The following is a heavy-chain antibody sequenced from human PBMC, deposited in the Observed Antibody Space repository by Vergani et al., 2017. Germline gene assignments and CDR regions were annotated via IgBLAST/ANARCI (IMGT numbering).Heavy chain of an antibody. J-gene: IGHJ5*02. CDR1: FDSIRNLY. D-gene: IGHD1-1*01. V-gene: IGHV4-59*11. Sequence: QVQLQESGPGLVKSSETLSLTCSVSFDSIRNLYCNWIRQPPGKGLEWIGSIHYSENTNYNPSLKTRVTISVDTSKNQFSLTLTSVTAADTALYYCASDTHSVQRADRWGQGILVTVTS. CDR2: IHYSENT. CDR3: ASDTHSVQRADR.